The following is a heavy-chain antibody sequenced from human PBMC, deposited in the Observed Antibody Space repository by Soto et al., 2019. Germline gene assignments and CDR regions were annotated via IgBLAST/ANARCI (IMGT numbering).Heavy chain of an antibody. Sequence: QVQLVQSGAEVKKPGSSVKVSCKASGGTFSSYAISWVRQAPGQGLEWMGGIIPIFGTANYAQKFQGRVTITADESTSTAYMELRSLRSEDTAVYYCARVVTVVKSFHYWYFDLWGRGPLVTVSS. CDR2: IIPIFGTA. CDR3: ARVVTVVKSFHYWYFDL. V-gene: IGHV1-69*12. D-gene: IGHD2-15*01. CDR1: GGTFSSYA. J-gene: IGHJ2*01.